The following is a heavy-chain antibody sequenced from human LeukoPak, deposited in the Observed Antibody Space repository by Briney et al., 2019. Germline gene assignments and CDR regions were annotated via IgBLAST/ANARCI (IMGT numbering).Heavy chain of an antibody. D-gene: IGHD1-26*01. V-gene: IGHV4-59*01. J-gene: IGHJ4*02. CDR1: GGSFSGYY. Sequence: PSETLSLTCAVYGGSFSGYYWSWIRQPPGKGLEWIGYIYYSGSTNYNPSLKSRVTISVDTSKNQFSLKLSSVTAADTAVYYCAGGSYSFLYFDYWGQGTLVTVSS. CDR3: AGGSYSFLYFDY. CDR2: IYYSGST.